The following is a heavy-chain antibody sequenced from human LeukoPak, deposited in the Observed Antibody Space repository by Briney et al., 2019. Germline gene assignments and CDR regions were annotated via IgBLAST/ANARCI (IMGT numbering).Heavy chain of an antibody. CDR2: ISGSGGST. J-gene: IGHJ4*02. D-gene: IGHD3-10*01. CDR3: AKETIPPYYYGSGSYYFDY. CDR1: GFTFSSYE. V-gene: IGHV3-23*01. Sequence: GGSLRLSCAASGFTFSSYEMNWVRQAPGKGLEWVSAISGSGGSTYYADSVKGRFTISRDNSKNTLYLQMNSLRAEDTAVYYCAKETIPPYYYGSGSYYFDYWGQGTLVTVSS.